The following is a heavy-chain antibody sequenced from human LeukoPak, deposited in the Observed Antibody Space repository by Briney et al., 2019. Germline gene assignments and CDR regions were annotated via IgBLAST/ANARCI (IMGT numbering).Heavy chain of an antibody. J-gene: IGHJ1*01. D-gene: IGHD3-10*01. CDR3: ARDGPIRGFPFQH. V-gene: IGHV3-66*01. CDR2: IYSDGTT. CDR1: GFTVSSNY. Sequence: GGSLRLSCAASGFTVSSNYMSWVRQAPGKGLEWVSVIYSDGTTYYADSVKGRFTISRDNSKNTLYLQMHSLGAEDTAVYYCARDGPIRGFPFQHWGRGTLVTVSS.